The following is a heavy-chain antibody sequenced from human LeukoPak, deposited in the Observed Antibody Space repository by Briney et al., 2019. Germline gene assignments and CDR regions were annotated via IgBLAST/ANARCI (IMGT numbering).Heavy chain of an antibody. CDR3: ARDQIVMSSSPQEMNYYYYYMDV. V-gene: IGHV4-4*07. D-gene: IGHD6-6*01. CDR1: GGSISSYY. CDR2: IYTSGST. Sequence: SETLSLTCTVSGGSISSYYWSWIRQPAGKGLEWIGRIYTSGSTNYNPSLKSRVTMSVDTSKNQFSLKLSSVTAADTAVYYCARDQIVMSSSPQEMNYYYYYMDVWGKGTTVTVS. J-gene: IGHJ6*03.